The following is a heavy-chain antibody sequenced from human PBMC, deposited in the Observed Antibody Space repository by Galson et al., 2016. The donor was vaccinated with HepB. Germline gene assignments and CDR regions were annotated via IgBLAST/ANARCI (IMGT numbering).Heavy chain of an antibody. CDR3: AKDYPQPPWW. CDR2: ISGSGGST. CDR1: GFTFSSYA. J-gene: IGHJ4*02. V-gene: IGHV3-23*01. D-gene: IGHD2-15*01. Sequence: SLRLSCAASGFTFSSYAMSWVRQAPGKGLEWVSGISGSGGSTNYGDSVRGRFTISRDNSKNTLYLQMNSLRAEDTAVYYCAKDYPQPPWWWGQGTLVTVSS.